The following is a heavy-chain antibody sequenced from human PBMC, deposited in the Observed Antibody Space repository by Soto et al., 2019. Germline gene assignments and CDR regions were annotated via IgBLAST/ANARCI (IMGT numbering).Heavy chain of an antibody. V-gene: IGHV3-30-3*01. CDR2: ISYDGSNK. Sequence: QVQLVESGGGVVQPGRSLRLSCAASGFTFSSYAMHWVRQAPGKGLEWVAVISYDGSNKYYADSVKGRFTITRDNSKNTLYVQMNSLRAEDTAVYYCARRAQFDYWGQGTLVTVSS. CDR3: ARRAQFDY. J-gene: IGHJ4*02. CDR1: GFTFSSYA.